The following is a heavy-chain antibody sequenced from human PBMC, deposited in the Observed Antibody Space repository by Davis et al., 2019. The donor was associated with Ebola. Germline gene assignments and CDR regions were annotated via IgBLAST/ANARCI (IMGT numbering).Heavy chain of an antibody. V-gene: IGHV3-23*01. CDR2: VSGSGGST. D-gene: IGHD3-22*01. J-gene: IGHJ4*02. CDR3: AKPIGGYDSSGYSDY. Sequence: GGSLRLSCAASGFTFSSYVMRWVRQAPGKGLEWVSAVSGSGGSTYYADSVKGRFTISRDNSKNTLYLQMNSLRAEDTAVYYCAKPIGGYDSSGYSDYWGQGTLVTVSS. CDR1: GFTFSSYV.